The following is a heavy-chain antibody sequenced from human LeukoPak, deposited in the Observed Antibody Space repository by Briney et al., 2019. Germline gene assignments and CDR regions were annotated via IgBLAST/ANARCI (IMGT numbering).Heavy chain of an antibody. J-gene: IGHJ4*02. V-gene: IGHV3-30-3*01. D-gene: IGHD7-27*01. CDR2: ISYDGYDK. Sequence: PGGSLRLSCAASGFTFNDYAMYWVRQAPGKGLEWVTLISYDGYDKSYADSVRGRFTISRDNSRNTLYLQMDSLTSEDTAVYYCAKDPSNWGSYYFDYWGQGTLVTVSS. CDR3: AKDPSNWGSYYFDY. CDR1: GFTFNDYA.